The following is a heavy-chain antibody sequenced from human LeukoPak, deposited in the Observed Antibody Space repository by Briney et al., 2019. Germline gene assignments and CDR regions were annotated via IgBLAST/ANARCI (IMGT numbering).Heavy chain of an antibody. Sequence: GASVKVSCKASGYTFTSYGISWVRQAPGQGLEWMGWISAYNGNTNYAQKLQGRVTMTTDTSTSTAYMELRSLRSDDTAMYYCARHSMYSKSSGYNLWGQGTLVTVSS. CDR1: GYTFTSYG. J-gene: IGHJ1*01. CDR3: ARHSMYSKSSGYNL. D-gene: IGHD6-19*01. V-gene: IGHV1-18*01. CDR2: ISAYNGNT.